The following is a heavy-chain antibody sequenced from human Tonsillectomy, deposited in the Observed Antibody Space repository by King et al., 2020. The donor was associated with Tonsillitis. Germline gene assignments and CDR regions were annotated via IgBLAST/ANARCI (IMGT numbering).Heavy chain of an antibody. CDR1: GFTFSSYG. D-gene: IGHD3-9*01. Sequence: LVESGGGVVQPGRSLRLSCAASGFTFSSYGMHWVRPAPGKGLEWVAVISYDGSKKYYADSVKGRFTISRDNSKNTLYLEMNSLRAEDTAVYYCAKDFEGADAFDIWGQGTMVTV. CDR3: AKDFEGADAFDI. J-gene: IGHJ3*02. CDR2: ISYDGSKK. V-gene: IGHV3-30*18.